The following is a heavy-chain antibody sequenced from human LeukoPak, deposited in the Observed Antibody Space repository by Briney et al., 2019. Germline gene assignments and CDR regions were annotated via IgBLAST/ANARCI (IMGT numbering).Heavy chain of an antibody. Sequence: GSSVNVSCKVCGYTLTELSMHWVGQAAGKGVEGMGGFDPEDGETICEQKFQGRLTLTEETSEDTASMELRSLRSEDAVVSYCATAGSSPSLDDFDYWGQGTLVTVSS. V-gene: IGHV1-24*01. CDR2: FDPEDGET. CDR3: ATAGSSPSLDDFDY. D-gene: IGHD6-6*01. CDR1: GYTLTELS. J-gene: IGHJ4*02.